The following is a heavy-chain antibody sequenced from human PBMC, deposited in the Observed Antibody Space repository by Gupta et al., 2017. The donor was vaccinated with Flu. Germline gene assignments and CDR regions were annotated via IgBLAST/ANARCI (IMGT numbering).Heavy chain of an antibody. CDR3: AHRSGDFTGSYYMREWYFDL. CDR1: GFSLSTSVVG. CDR2: IYWNDDK. J-gene: IGHJ2*01. Sequence: QITLKESGPTLVKPTQTLTLTCTFSGFSLSTSVVGVGWIRQPPGKALEWLALIYWNDDKRYSPSLKSRLTITKDTSKNQVVLTMTNMDPVDQATYYCAHRSGDFTGSYYMREWYFDLWGRGTLVTVSS. V-gene: IGHV2-5*01. D-gene: IGHD3-10*01.